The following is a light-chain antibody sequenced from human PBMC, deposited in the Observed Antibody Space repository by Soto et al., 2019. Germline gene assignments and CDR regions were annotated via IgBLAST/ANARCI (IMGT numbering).Light chain of an antibody. Sequence: EIALTQSPATLSVSPGERATLSCLASQSVRSNLAWYQQKPGQAPRLLIYGASSRATGIPDRFSGSGSGTDFTLTVSRLEPEDFAVYYCQQYDSSPRTFGQGTKVDIK. CDR2: GAS. CDR3: QQYDSSPRT. V-gene: IGKV3-20*01. J-gene: IGKJ1*01. CDR1: QSVRSN.